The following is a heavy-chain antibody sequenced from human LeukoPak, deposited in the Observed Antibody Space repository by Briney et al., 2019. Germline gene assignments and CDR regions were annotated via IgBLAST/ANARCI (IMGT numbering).Heavy chain of an antibody. Sequence: PGGSLRLSCAASGFTFSSYSMNWVCQAPGKGLEWVSYISSSSSTIYYADSVKGRFTISRDNAKNSLYLQMNSLRAEDTAVYYCARRGMLGFDYWGQGTLVTVSS. CDR2: ISSSSSTI. CDR1: GFTFSSYS. J-gene: IGHJ4*02. V-gene: IGHV3-48*01. D-gene: IGHD2-8*01. CDR3: ARRGMLGFDY.